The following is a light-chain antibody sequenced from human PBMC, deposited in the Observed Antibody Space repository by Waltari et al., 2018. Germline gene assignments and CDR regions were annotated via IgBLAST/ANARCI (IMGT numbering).Light chain of an antibody. CDR3: QQSYSPPRT. J-gene: IGKJ1*01. Sequence: DIQMTQSPSSLSASVGARVTITCRASQTISNYLNWYQQKPGKAPKLLIYGASSLQSGVPSRFSGSGSGTDFTLTISSLQPEDFVTYYCQQSYSPPRTFGQGTKVEI. V-gene: IGKV1-39*01. CDR1: QTISNY. CDR2: GAS.